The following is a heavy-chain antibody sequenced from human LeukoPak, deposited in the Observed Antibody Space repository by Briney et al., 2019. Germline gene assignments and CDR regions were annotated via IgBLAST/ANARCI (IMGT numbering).Heavy chain of an antibody. CDR2: IIPILGIA. CDR1: GGTFSSYA. CDR3: ALPGYCSSTSCYDYYYYYGMDV. D-gene: IGHD2-2*01. J-gene: IGHJ6*02. V-gene: IGHV1-69*04. Sequence: SVKVSCKASGGTFSSYAISWVRQAPGQGLEWMGRIIPILGIANYAQKFQGRVTITADKSTSTACMELSSLRSEDTAVYYCALPGYCSSTSCYDYYYYYGMDVWGQGTTVTVSS.